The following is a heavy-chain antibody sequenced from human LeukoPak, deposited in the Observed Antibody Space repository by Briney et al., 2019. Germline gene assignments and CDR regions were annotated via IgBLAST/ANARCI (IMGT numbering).Heavy chain of an antibody. V-gene: IGHV3-23*01. D-gene: IGHD6-19*01. CDR3: ANSISYSSGWFGFFDY. J-gene: IGHJ4*02. Sequence: GRSLRLSCAASGFTFSSYAMSWVRQAPGKGLEWVSAISGSGGSTYYADSVKGRFTISRDNSKNTLYLQMNSLRAEDTAVYYCANSISYSSGWFGFFDYWGQGTLVTVSS. CDR2: ISGSGGST. CDR1: GFTFSSYA.